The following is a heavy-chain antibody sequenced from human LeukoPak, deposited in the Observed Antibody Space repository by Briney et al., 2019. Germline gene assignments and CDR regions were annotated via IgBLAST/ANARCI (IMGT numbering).Heavy chain of an antibody. J-gene: IGHJ6*03. D-gene: IGHD6-19*01. Sequence: SETLSLTCTVSGGSISSSSYYWGWIRQPPGKGLEWIGSIYYSGSTYYNPSLKSRVTISVDTSKNQFSMKLSSVTAADTAVYYCARDLRSSGWYESLRYYYMDVWGKGTTVTVSS. CDR1: GGSISSSSYY. V-gene: IGHV4-39*07. CDR3: ARDLRSSGWYESLRYYYMDV. CDR2: IYYSGST.